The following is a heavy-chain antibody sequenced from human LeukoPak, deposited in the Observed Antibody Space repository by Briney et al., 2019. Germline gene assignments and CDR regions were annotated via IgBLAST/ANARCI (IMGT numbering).Heavy chain of an antibody. V-gene: IGHV1-69*13. Sequence: ASVKVSCKASGGTSSSYAISWVRQAPGQGLEWMGGIIPIFGTANYAQKFQGRVTITADESTSTAYMELSSLRSEDTAVYYCAREFGYYYDSSGYPAVYYYYGMDVWGQGTTVTVSS. CDR1: GGTSSSYA. CDR2: IIPIFGTA. D-gene: IGHD3-22*01. CDR3: AREFGYYYDSSGYPAVYYYYGMDV. J-gene: IGHJ6*02.